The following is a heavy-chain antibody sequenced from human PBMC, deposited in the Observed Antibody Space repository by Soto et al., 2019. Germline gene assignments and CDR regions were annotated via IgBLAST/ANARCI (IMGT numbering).Heavy chain of an antibody. V-gene: IGHV3-15*01. CDR2: IKSKTDCGTT. CDR1: AFTFKNAW. Sequence: LACAASAFTFKNAWLCWVRQGTGKGPEWVGRIKSKTDCGTTDYAAPVKGRCTISRDDSKNTLCIQMNNLKTDETALHYCTTVEFVVRAAFDACDIWGQGKRVTVSS. J-gene: IGHJ3*02. CDR3: TTVEFVVRAAFDACDI. D-gene: IGHD2-2*01.